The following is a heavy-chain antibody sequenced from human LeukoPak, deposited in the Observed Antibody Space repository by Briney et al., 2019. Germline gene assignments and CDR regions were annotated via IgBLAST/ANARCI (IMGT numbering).Heavy chain of an antibody. CDR3: ARDWDGRTDCFDP. D-gene: IGHD1-26*01. Sequence: ASVKVSCKASGYTFTTYGICWVRQAPGHGLEWVGYISGRSDDENYADNFQGRLTVTTDTSTNTAYMELGSLTSDDTAVYYCARDWDGRTDCFDPWGQGTLVTVSS. V-gene: IGHV1-18*01. J-gene: IGHJ5*02. CDR1: GYTFTTYG. CDR2: ISGRSDDE.